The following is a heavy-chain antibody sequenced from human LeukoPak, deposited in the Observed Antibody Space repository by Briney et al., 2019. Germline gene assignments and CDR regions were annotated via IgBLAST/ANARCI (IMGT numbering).Heavy chain of an antibody. J-gene: IGHJ4*02. D-gene: IGHD5-18*01. CDR1: GGSISSYY. Sequence: SETLSLTCTVSGGSISSYYGSWIRQPPGKGLEWIGYIYYSGSTNYNPSLKCRVTISVDTSKNQFSLKLSSVTAADTAVYYCARRYSYGQFDYWGQGTLVTVSS. V-gene: IGHV4-59*08. CDR3: ARRYSYGQFDY. CDR2: IYYSGST.